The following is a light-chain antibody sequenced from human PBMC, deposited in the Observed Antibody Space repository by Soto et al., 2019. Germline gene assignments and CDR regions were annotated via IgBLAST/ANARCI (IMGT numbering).Light chain of an antibody. CDR1: QSVSNDF. J-gene: IGKJ1*01. CDR3: HQYNGWPRT. V-gene: IGKV3-20*01. Sequence: IVXXQSPGIVSLPXGERATLPCRASQSVSNDFLAWYQQKPGQAPRLLIYGASSRATGIPDRFSGGGSGTEFTLTITSLQSEDFAVYYCHQYNGWPRTFGQGTKVDI. CDR2: GAS.